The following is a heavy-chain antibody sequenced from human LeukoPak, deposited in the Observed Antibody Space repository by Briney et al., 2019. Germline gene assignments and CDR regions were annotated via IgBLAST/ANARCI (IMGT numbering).Heavy chain of an antibody. D-gene: IGHD6-13*01. CDR3: ARDGSPVYSSSWSPRSDY. CDR2: ISAYNGNT. Sequence: GASVKVSFKASGYTFTSYGISWVRQAPGQGLEWMGWISAYNGNTNYAQKLQGRVTMTTDTSTSTAYMELRSLRSDDTAVYYCARDGSPVYSSSWSPRSDYWGQGTLVTVSS. CDR1: GYTFTSYG. J-gene: IGHJ4*02. V-gene: IGHV1-18*01.